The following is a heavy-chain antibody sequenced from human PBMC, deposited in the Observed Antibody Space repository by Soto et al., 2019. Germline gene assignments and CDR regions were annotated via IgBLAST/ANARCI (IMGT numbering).Heavy chain of an antibody. CDR3: ARAGNPQLRSWFDP. J-gene: IGHJ5*02. D-gene: IGHD3-10*01. CDR2: IYYSGST. CDR1: GGSVSSGSYY. Sequence: SEPLSLSCTVSGGSVSSGSYYWSWIRQPPGKGLGWIGYIYYSGSTYYNPSLKSRVTISVDTSKNQFSLKLSSVTAADTAVYYCARAGNPQLRSWFDPWCQGTLVTVSS. V-gene: IGHV4-61*01.